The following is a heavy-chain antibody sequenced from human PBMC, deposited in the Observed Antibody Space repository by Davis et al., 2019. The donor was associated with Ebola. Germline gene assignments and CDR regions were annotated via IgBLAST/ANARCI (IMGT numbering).Heavy chain of an antibody. CDR2: IYYSGST. J-gene: IGHJ5*02. V-gene: IGHV4-59*08. Sequence: SQTLSLTCAVYGGSFSGYYWSWIRQPPGKGLEWIGYIYYSGSTNYNPSLKSRVTISVDTSKNQFSLKLSSVTAADTAVYYCARHSPQRNWFDPWGQGTLVTVSS. D-gene: IGHD5-24*01. CDR1: GGSFSGYY. CDR3: ARHSPQRNWFDP.